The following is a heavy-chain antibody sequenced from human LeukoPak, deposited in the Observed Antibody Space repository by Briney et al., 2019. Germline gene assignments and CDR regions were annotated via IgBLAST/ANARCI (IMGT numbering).Heavy chain of an antibody. Sequence: PGRSLRLSCAASGFTFDDYAMHWVRQAPGKGLEWVSGISLNSGSIGYADSVKGRFTISRDNAKNSLYLQMNSLRAEDTALYYCAKDVGIAAAGDNWFDPWGQGTLVTVSS. J-gene: IGHJ5*02. CDR3: AKDVGIAAAGDNWFDP. CDR2: ISLNSGSI. V-gene: IGHV3-9*01. D-gene: IGHD6-13*01. CDR1: GFTFDDYA.